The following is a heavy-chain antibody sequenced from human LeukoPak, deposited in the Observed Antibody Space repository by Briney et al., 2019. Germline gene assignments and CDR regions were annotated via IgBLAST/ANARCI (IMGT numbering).Heavy chain of an antibody. CDR1: GYTFTSYD. CDR3: ARGWWFGEFYYYYYYMDV. CDR2: MNPNSGNT. Sequence: ASVKVSCKASGYTFTSYDISWVRQATGQGLEWMGWMNPNSGNTGYAQKFQGRVTITRNTSISTAYMELSSLRSEDTAVYYCARGWWFGEFYYYYYYMDVWGKGTTVTVSS. J-gene: IGHJ6*03. D-gene: IGHD3-10*01. V-gene: IGHV1-8*03.